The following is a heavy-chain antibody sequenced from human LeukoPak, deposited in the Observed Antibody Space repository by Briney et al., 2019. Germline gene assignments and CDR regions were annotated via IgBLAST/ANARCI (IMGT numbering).Heavy chain of an antibody. CDR2: IYTSGST. Sequence: SETPPLTCTVSGGSISSYYWSWIRQPPGKGLEWIGYIYTSGSTNYNPSHKSRVTISVDTSKNQFSLKLSSVTAADTAVYYCARHFAQYCSSTSCYGIRDYYYMDVWGKGTTVTVSS. V-gene: IGHV4-4*09. CDR3: ARHFAQYCSSTSCYGIRDYYYMDV. CDR1: GGSISSYY. D-gene: IGHD2-2*01. J-gene: IGHJ6*03.